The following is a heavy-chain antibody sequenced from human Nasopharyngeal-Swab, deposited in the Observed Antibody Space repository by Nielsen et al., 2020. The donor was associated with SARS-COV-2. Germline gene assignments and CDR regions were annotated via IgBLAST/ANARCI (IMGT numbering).Heavy chain of an antibody. CDR3: TRCGGGCYSGRDY. Sequence: GASLKISCAASGFTFSDSAIHWVRQASGKGLGWVGRVRSKGNNYATAYSASVKGMFIIFRDDPTNTAYLQMNSLTTEDTAMYYCTRCGGGCYSGRDYWGQGTLVTVSS. D-gene: IGHD2-15*01. CDR1: GFTFSDSA. CDR2: VRSKGNNYAT. J-gene: IGHJ4*02. V-gene: IGHV3-73*01.